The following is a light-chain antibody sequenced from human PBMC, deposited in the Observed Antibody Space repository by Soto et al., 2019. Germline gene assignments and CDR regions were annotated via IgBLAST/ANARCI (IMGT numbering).Light chain of an antibody. CDR1: QSIESW. J-gene: IGKJ1*01. CDR3: QQYKSSPWT. V-gene: IGKV1-5*03. Sequence: DIQMTQSPSTLSASVGDSVTITCRASQSIESWLAWYQQKPGKAPKLLMHRASTLKTGVPSRFSGSGSATEFTLLISSLQPDDSATYYCQQYKSSPWTFGQGTKVEIK. CDR2: RAS.